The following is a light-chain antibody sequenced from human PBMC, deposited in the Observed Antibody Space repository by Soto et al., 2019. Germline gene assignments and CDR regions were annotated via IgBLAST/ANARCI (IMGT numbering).Light chain of an antibody. CDR3: QQYNNWPPERT. J-gene: IGKJ1*01. CDR1: QSVGSN. V-gene: IGKV3-15*01. Sequence: EIVMTQSPATLSVSPGERATLSCRASQSVGSNLAWYQQKPGQAPRLLIYGASTRATGIPARFSGSGSGTDLSLTISSLQSEDFAIYFCQQYNNWPPERTFGQGTTVEIK. CDR2: GAS.